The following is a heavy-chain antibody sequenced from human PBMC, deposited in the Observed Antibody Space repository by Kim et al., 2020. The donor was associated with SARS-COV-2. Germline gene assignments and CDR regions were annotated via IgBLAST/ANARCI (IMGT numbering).Heavy chain of an antibody. CDR1: GGSISTYY. D-gene: IGHD6-19*01. CDR3: ARGGVKQWLGL. V-gene: IGHV4-59*13. CDR2: ISYSGST. J-gene: IGHJ2*01. Sequence: SETLSLTCTVSGGSISTYYWNWIRQSPQKGLEWIGFISYSGSTNYNPSLKSRVAISVDSSKNQFSLNLSSVTAADTAVYYCARGGVKQWLGLWGRGNLVTVSS.